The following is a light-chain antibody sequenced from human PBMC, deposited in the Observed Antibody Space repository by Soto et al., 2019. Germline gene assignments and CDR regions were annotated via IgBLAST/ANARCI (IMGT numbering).Light chain of an antibody. CDR1: ESVFGY. V-gene: IGKV3-11*01. J-gene: IGKJ5*01. Sequence: EVVLTQSPATLSLSPGERATLSCRASESVFGYLAWYQHKPGQAPRLLIYDASNRATGVPARFSGSGSGTACTHTSSTLSPADFAVYYWHQPYRWPPTTFAQATRL. CDR3: HQPYRWPPTT. CDR2: DAS.